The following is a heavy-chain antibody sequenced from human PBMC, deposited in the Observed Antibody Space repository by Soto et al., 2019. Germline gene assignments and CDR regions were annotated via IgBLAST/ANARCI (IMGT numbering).Heavy chain of an antibody. V-gene: IGHV1-3*01. D-gene: IGHD3-3*01. CDR2: INAGNGNT. CDR1: GYTFTSYA. J-gene: IGHJ6*02. CDR3: ARDPDYDFWSGYYRATYGMDV. Sequence: AASVKVSCKASGYTFTSYAMHWVRQAPGQRLEWMGWINAGNGNTKYSQKFQGRVTITRDTSASTAYMELSSLRSEDTAVYYCARDPDYDFWSGYYRATYGMDVWGQGTTVTVSS.